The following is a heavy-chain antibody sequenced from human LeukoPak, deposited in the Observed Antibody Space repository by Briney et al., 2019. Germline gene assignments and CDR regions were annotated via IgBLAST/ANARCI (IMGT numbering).Heavy chain of an antibody. CDR1: GYTFTGYY. CDR2: INPNSGDT. V-gene: IGHV1-2*02. CDR3: ATQRGSYLWGTDFDY. Sequence: ASGRVSCKASGYTFTGYYMHWVRQAPGQGLEWMGWINPNSGDTKYSQKFQGRVTMTRDTSISTAYMELSRLRSDDTAVYYCATQRGSYLWGTDFDYWGQETLV. J-gene: IGHJ4*02. D-gene: IGHD3-16*01.